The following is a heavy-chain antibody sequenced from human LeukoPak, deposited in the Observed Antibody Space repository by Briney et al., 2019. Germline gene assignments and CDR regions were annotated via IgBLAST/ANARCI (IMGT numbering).Heavy chain of an antibody. CDR3: ARVRAAGRYFDY. D-gene: IGHD4-17*01. V-gene: IGHV4-59*01. CDR1: GGSISSYY. Sequence: SETLSLTCTVSGGSISSYYWSWIRQPPGKGLEWIGYIYYSGSTNYNPSLKSRVTISVDTSKNQFSLKLSSVTAADTAVYYCARVRAAGRYFDYWGQGTLVAVSS. CDR2: IYYSGST. J-gene: IGHJ4*02.